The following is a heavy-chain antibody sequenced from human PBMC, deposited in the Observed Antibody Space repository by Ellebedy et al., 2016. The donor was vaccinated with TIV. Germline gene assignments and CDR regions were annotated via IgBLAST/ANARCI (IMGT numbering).Heavy chain of an antibody. Sequence: PGGSLRLSCAASGFTFSSYWMSWVRQAPGKGLEWVANIKQDGSEKYYVDSVKGRFTISRANAKNSLYLQMNSLRAEDTAVYYCARARGYSYGYDYDYWGQGTLFTVSS. V-gene: IGHV3-7*01. CDR3: ARARGYSYGYDYDY. J-gene: IGHJ4*02. CDR2: IKQDGSEK. D-gene: IGHD5-18*01. CDR1: GFTFSSYW.